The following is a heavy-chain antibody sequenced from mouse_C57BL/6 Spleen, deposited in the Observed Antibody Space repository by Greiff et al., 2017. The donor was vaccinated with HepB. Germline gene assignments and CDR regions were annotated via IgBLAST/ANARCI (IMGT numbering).Heavy chain of an antibody. CDR3: ARLQNRYFDV. CDR2: ISYDGSN. CDR1: GYSITSGYY. V-gene: IGHV3-6*01. D-gene: IGHD6-1*01. Sequence: ESGPGLVKPSQSLSLTCSVTGYSITSGYYWNWIRQFPGNKLEWMGYISYDGSNNYNPSLKNRISITRDTSKNQFFLKLNSVTTEDTATYYCARLQNRYFDVWGTGTTVTVSS. J-gene: IGHJ1*03.